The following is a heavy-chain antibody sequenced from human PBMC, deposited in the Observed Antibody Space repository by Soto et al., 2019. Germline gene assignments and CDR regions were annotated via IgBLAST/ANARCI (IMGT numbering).Heavy chain of an antibody. J-gene: IGHJ6*02. Sequence: QVQLVQSGAEVKKPGSSVKVSCKASGGTFSRSAISWVRQAPGQGLEWMGGIVLIFGSPNYSQKFQGRLTITADEPTSTAYMELSSLKSDDTAVYFCARSYFGETIINGDFYYHGLDVWGQGTTVTVSS. V-gene: IGHV1-69*01. CDR1: GGTFSRSA. D-gene: IGHD3-10*01. CDR3: ARSYFGETIINGDFYYHGLDV. CDR2: IVLIFGSP.